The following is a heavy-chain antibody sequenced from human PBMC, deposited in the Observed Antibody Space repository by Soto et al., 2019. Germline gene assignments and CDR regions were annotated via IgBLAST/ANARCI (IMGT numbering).Heavy chain of an antibody. D-gene: IGHD2-15*01. CDR2: ISYDGSNK. CDR1: GFTFSSYD. V-gene: IGHV3-30-3*01. CDR3: AREYGIGGATFDI. Sequence: QVPLVESGGGVVQPGRSLRLSCAASGFTFSSYDMHWVRQAPGKGLEWVAVISYDGSNKHYADSVKGRFTISRDNSKNTLYLQMNSLRAEDTAVYYCAREYGIGGATFDIWGQGTMVTVSS. J-gene: IGHJ3*02.